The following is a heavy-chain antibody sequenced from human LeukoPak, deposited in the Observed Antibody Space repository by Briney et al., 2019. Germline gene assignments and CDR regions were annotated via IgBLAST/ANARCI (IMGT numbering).Heavy chain of an antibody. D-gene: IGHD4-17*01. CDR1: GGSISSGGYY. J-gene: IGHJ5*02. V-gene: IGHV4-31*03. CDR2: IYYSGST. CDR3: ASSGMTTVTSWFDP. Sequence: SQTLSLTCTVSGGSISSGGYYWRWIRQHPGKGLEWIGYIYYSGSTYYNPSLKSRVTISIDTSKNQFSLKLSSVTAADTAVYYCASSGMTTVTSWFDPWGQGTLVTVSS.